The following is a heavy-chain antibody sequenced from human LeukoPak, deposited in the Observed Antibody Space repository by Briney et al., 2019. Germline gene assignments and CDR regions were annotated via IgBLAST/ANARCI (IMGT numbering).Heavy chain of an antibody. CDR2: IIPIFGTA. CDR3: ARGQWLRPYYYYGMDV. V-gene: IGHV1-69*06. D-gene: IGHD5-12*01. J-gene: IGHJ6*04. CDR1: GGTFSSYA. Sequence: GASVKVSCKASGGTFSSYAISWVRQAPGQGLEWMGGIIPIFGTANYAQKFRGRVTITADKSTSTAYMELSSLRSEDTAVYYCARGQWLRPYYYYGMDVWGKGTTVTVSS.